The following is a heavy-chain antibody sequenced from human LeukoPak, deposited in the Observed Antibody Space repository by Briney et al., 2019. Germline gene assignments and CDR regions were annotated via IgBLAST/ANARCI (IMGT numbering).Heavy chain of an antibody. J-gene: IGHJ3*02. Sequence: GGSLRLSCAASGFTFSSYSMNWVRQAPGKGLEWVSSISSSSSYIHYADSVKGRFTISRDNAKNSLYLQMNSLRAEDTAVYYCARERSYNILTGYPAPDAFDIWGQGTMVTVSS. V-gene: IGHV3-21*01. D-gene: IGHD3-9*01. CDR2: ISSSSSYI. CDR1: GFTFSSYS. CDR3: ARERSYNILTGYPAPDAFDI.